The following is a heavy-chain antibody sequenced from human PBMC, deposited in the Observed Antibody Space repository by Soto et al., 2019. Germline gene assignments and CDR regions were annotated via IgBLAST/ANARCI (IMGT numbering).Heavy chain of an antibody. CDR2: IRSKAYGGTT. CDR1: GFTFGYYS. J-gene: IGHJ4*02. CDR3: TSHSPDDMIRK. Sequence: GGSLILSYTSSGFTFGYYSRSWVRQAPGKGLEWVGFIRSKAYGGTTEYAASVKGRFTISRDDSKSIAYLQMNSLKTEDTAVYYCTSHSPDDMIRKWGQGTQVNVSS. D-gene: IGHD3-22*01. V-gene: IGHV3-49*04.